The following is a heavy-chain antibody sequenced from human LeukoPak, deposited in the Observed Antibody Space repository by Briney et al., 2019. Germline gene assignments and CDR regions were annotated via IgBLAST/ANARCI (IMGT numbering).Heavy chain of an antibody. Sequence: QPGGSLRLSCAASGFTFSSYWMSWVRQAPGKGLEWVANIKQDGSEKYYVDSVKGRFTISRDNAKNSLYLQMNSLRAEDTAVYYCARDPGVLLWFGELLPVDIWGQGTTVTVSS. CDR3: ARDPGVLLWFGELLPVDI. J-gene: IGHJ6*02. V-gene: IGHV3-7*03. CDR2: IKQDGSEK. D-gene: IGHD3-10*01. CDR1: GFTFSSYW.